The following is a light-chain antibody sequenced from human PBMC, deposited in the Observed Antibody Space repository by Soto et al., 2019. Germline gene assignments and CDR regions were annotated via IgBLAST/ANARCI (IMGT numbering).Light chain of an antibody. J-gene: IGKJ1*01. Sequence: DIQMAQYPSTLSASLGDRGSITCPASQSIRYWLAWFQQKAGKAPKLLIYKASTLKSGVPSRFSGSGSGTDFNLTITSLQSEDFAVYYCQQYYHWPRTFGQGTKVDIK. V-gene: IGKV1-5*03. CDR2: KAS. CDR3: QQYYHWPRT. CDR1: QSIRYW.